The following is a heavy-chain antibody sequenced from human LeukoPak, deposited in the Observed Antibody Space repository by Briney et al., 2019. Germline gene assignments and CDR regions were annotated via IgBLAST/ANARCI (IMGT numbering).Heavy chain of an antibody. CDR2: IYYSGST. CDR1: GDSVNRNNYY. CDR3: ARDRERGMVRGILDY. Sequence: SETLSLTCTVSGDSVNRNNYYWGWIRQPPGKGLEWIGSIYYSGSTYYNPSLKSRVTISLDSSKNQFALKLKSVTAADTAVYYCARDRERGMVRGILDYWDQGTLVTVSS. V-gene: IGHV4-39*06. D-gene: IGHD3-10*01. J-gene: IGHJ4*02.